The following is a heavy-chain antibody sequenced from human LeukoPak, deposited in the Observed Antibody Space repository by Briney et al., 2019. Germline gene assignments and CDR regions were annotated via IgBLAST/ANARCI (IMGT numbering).Heavy chain of an antibody. V-gene: IGHV4-31*03. J-gene: IGHJ4*02. CDR2: IYYSGST. CDR1: GGSISSGGYY. D-gene: IGHD4-23*01. CDR3: ARGGYGGNRIFDY. Sequence: SETLSLTCTVSGGSISSGGYYWSWIRQHPGKGLEWIGYIYYSGSTYYNPSLKSRVTIPVDTSKNQFSLKLSSVTAADTAVYYCARGGYGGNRIFDYWGQGTLVTVSS.